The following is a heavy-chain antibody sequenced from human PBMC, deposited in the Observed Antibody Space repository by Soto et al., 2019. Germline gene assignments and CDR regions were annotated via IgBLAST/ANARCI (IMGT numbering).Heavy chain of an antibody. Sequence: SETLSLTCTVSGGSISSYYWSWIRQPPGKGLEWIGYIYYSGSTNYNPSLKSRVTISVDTSKNQFSLKLSSVTAADTAVYYCARLYDFWSGSGSGYYYKYMDVWGKGTTITVSS. V-gene: IGHV4-59*08. D-gene: IGHD3-3*01. CDR1: GGSISSYY. CDR2: IYYSGST. J-gene: IGHJ6*03. CDR3: ARLYDFWSGSGSGYYYKYMDV.